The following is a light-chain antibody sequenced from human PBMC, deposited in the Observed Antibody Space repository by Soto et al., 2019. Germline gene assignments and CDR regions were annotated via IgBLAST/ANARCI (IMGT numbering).Light chain of an antibody. Sequence: QSALTQPASVSGSPGQSITISCTGTSSYVGTLNVVSWYQQHPGKAPKLIIYEVIKPPSGVSNRFSGSKSGNTASLTISGLQAEDQADYYCSSYAGYNTVIFGGGTKLTVL. CDR3: SSYAGYNTVI. J-gene: IGLJ2*01. CDR2: EVI. V-gene: IGLV2-23*02. CDR1: SSYVGTLNV.